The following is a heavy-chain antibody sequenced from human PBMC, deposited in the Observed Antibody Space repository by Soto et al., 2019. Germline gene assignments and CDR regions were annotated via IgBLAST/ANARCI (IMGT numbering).Heavy chain of an antibody. J-gene: IGHJ4*02. CDR1: GGTFSSYA. Sequence: QVQLVQSGAEVKKPGSSVKVSCKASGGTFSSYAISWVRQAPGQGLEWMGGIIPIFGTANYAQKFHGRVTINADESTSTAYMELGSLRSEDTAVYYCARAAMGPMVRGVPFDYWGQGPLVTVSS. V-gene: IGHV1-69*12. CDR2: IIPIFGTA. D-gene: IGHD3-10*01. CDR3: ARAAMGPMVRGVPFDY.